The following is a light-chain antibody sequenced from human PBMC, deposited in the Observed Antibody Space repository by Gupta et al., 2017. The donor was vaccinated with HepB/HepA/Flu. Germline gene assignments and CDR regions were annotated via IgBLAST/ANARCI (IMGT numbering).Light chain of an antibody. CDR2: DVS. V-gene: IGLV2-14*04. CDR1: SSDVGGYHY. J-gene: IGLJ2*01. CDR3: SSYTGSSTLEV. Sequence: PRQSIPIPCTGTSSDVGGYHYVPWYQQHPCKAAKLMIYDVSNRPSGVSNRFSGAKSGNTAALTISGLQAEDEADYYCSSYTGSSTLEVFGGGTKLTVL.